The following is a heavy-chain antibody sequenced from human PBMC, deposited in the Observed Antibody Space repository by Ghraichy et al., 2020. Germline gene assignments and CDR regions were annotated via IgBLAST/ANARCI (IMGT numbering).Heavy chain of an antibody. CDR1: GFTFNDYA. J-gene: IGHJ6*02. CDR3: ARSMSMLYFYYGMDV. CDR2: ISGSGGVR. D-gene: IGHD3-3*02. Sequence: GESLNISCAASGFTFNDYAMNWVRQAPGKGLEWVSSISGSGGVRNYADSVKGRVTISRDNSKDTVYLQVSSLRVEDTAVYHCARSMSMLYFYYGMDVWGQGTTVTVSS. V-gene: IGHV3-23*01.